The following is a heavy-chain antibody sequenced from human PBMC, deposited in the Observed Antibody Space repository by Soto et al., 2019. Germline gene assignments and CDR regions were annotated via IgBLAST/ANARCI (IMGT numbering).Heavy chain of an antibody. Sequence: PSETLSLTCTVSGGSISSGGYYWSWIRQHPGKGLEWIGYIYYSGSTYYNPSLKSRVTISVDTSKNQFSLKLSSVTAADTAVYYCARDLVGDYGFDDWGQGTLVTVSS. CDR2: IYYSGST. J-gene: IGHJ4*02. V-gene: IGHV4-31*03. CDR1: GGSISSGGYY. D-gene: IGHD4-17*01. CDR3: ARDLVGDYGFDD.